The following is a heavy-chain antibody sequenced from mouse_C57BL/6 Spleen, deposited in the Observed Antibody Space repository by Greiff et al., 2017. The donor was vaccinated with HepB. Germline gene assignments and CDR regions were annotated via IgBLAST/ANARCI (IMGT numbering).Heavy chain of an antibody. D-gene: IGHD1-1*01. CDR2: INPNNGGT. V-gene: IGHV1-18*01. CDR1: GYTFTDYN. J-gene: IGHJ1*03. CDR3: ARITTVPHWYFDV. Sequence: EVKLEESGPELVKPGASVKIPCKASGYTFTDYNMDWVKQSHGKSLEWIGDINPNNGGTIYNQKFKGKATLTVDKSSSTAYMELRSLTSEDTAVYYCARITTVPHWYFDVWGTGTTVTVSS.